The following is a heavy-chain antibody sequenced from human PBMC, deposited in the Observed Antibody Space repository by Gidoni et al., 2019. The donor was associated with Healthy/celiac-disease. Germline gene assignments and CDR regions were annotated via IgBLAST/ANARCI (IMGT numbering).Heavy chain of an antibody. CDR1: GLTFRRYA. CDR3: ATATVTTTGGASDY. V-gene: IGHV3-30-3*01. CDR2: RSYDGSNK. D-gene: IGHD4-4*01. J-gene: IGHJ4*02. Sequence: QVQLVEPGGGVVQPRRPLRLSCSSSGLTFRRYAMPWVRQAPGKGLEGVAVRSYDGSNKYYADSVKGRFTISRDNSKNTLYLQMNSLRAEDTAVYYCATATVTTTGGASDYWGQGTLVTVSS.